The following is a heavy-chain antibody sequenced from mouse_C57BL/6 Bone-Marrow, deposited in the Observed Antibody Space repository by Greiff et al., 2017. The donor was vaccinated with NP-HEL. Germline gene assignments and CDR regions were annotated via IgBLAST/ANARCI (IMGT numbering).Heavy chain of an antibody. CDR2: LWSGGST. D-gene: IGHD1-1*01. V-gene: IGHV2-2*01. CDR1: GFSLTSSG. Sequence: QVQLKQSGPGLVQPSQSLSITCTVSGFSLTSSGVHWVRQSPGKGLEWLGVLWSGGSTDYNAAFISRLSISKDNSKSQVFFKMNSLQADDTAIYYCARNHYYGSSYDYFDYWGQGTTLTVSS. J-gene: IGHJ2*01. CDR3: ARNHYYGSSYDYFDY.